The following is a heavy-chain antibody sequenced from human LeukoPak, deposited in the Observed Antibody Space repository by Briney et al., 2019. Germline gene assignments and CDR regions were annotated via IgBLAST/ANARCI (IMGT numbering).Heavy chain of an antibody. CDR3: ARPYDSNRDHSGYGY. J-gene: IGHJ4*02. CDR1: GFTFRDYW. CDR2: IKRDGSAK. V-gene: IGHV3-7*02. Sequence: PGGSLRLSCAATGFTFRDYWMTWVRRPPGKGLEWVANIKRDGSAKYYVDSVKGRFTISKDNAKNSLYLQMNSLRVDDTAVYYCARPYDSNRDHSGYGYWGRGTLVIVSS. D-gene: IGHD5-12*01.